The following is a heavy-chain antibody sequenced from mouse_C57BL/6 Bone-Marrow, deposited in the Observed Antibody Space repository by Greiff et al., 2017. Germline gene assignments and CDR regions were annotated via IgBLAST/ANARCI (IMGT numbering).Heavy chain of an antibody. CDR1: GYTFTSYW. D-gene: IGHD6-1*01. CDR2: IDPSDSYT. J-gene: IGHJ3*01. V-gene: IGHV1-69*01. CDR3: ARSSLRGFAY. Sequence: QVQLQQPGAELVMPGASVKLSCKASGYTFTSYWMHWVKQRPGQGLEWIGEIDPSDSYTNYNQKFKGKYTLTVDKSSSTAYMQLSSLTSEDSAVYYCARSSLRGFAYWGQGTLVTVSA.